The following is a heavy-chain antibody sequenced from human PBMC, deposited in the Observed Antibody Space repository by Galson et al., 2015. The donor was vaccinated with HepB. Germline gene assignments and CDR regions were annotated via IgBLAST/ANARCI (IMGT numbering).Heavy chain of an antibody. CDR2: ISYDGSNK. V-gene: IGHV3-30*03. J-gene: IGHJ3*02. D-gene: IGHD5-24*01. CDR3: ARPRDGSNFPDAFDI. CDR1: GFTFSSYG. Sequence: SLRLSCAASGFTFSSYGMHWVRQAPGKGLEWVAVISYDGSNKYYADSVKGRFTISRDNSKNTLYLQMNSLRAEDTAVYYCARPRDGSNFPDAFDIWGHGTMVTVSS.